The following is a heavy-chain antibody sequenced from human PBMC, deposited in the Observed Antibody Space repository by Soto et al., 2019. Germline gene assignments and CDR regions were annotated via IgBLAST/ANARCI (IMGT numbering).Heavy chain of an antibody. CDR2: INPNSGGT. J-gene: IGHJ6*02. CDR1: GYTFTGYY. Sequence: ASVKVSCKASGYTFTGYYMHWVRQAPGQGLEWMGWINPNSGGTNYAQKFQGWVTMTRDTSISTAYMELSRLRSDDTAAYYCARSKGYSYGPPPVFGMDVWGQGTTVTVSS. CDR3: ARSKGYSYGPPPVFGMDV. D-gene: IGHD5-18*01. V-gene: IGHV1-2*04.